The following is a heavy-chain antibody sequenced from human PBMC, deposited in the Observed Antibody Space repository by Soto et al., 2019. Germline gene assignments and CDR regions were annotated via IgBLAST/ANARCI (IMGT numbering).Heavy chain of an antibody. CDR3: ARLGGSYAVPHFDY. CDR2: IYYSGTT. V-gene: IGHV4-59*08. CDR1: GGSLNHYY. Sequence: SETLSLTRTVSGGSLNHYYWTWVRPPPGKGLEWMGYIYYSGTTTNYNPSLKSRVTLSVDTSKNQFSLKLSSVTAADTAVYYCARLGGSYAVPHFDYWGQGTLVTVSS. D-gene: IGHD1-26*01. J-gene: IGHJ4*02.